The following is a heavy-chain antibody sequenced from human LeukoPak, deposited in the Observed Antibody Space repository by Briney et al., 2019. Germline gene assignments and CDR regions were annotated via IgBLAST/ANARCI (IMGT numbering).Heavy chain of an antibody. Sequence: PGRSLTLSCAASRFTFSNYCMHWVRRAPGKGLEWVAVIWIDGSNKYYADSVKGRFTISRDNSKNTLFLLMNGLRAEDTAVYYCARDRSSWSPFYYFDYWGRGTLVTVSS. CDR3: ARDRSSWSPFYYFDY. CDR2: IWIDGSNK. J-gene: IGHJ4*02. D-gene: IGHD6-13*01. V-gene: IGHV3-33*01. CDR1: RFTFSNYC.